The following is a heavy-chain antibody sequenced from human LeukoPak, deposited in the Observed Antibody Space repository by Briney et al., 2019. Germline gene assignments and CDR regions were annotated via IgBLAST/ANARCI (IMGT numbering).Heavy chain of an antibody. CDR1: GFTFDDYA. D-gene: IGHD6-19*01. V-gene: IGHV3-9*03. Sequence: GGSLRLSCAASGFTFDDYAMHWVRQVPGKGLEWVSGISWNSGSIGYADSVKGRFTISRDNAKKSLCLQMNSLKAEDMALYYCAKGTSGWMGNAFDIWGQGTMVTVSS. CDR3: AKGTSGWMGNAFDI. CDR2: ISWNSGSI. J-gene: IGHJ3*02.